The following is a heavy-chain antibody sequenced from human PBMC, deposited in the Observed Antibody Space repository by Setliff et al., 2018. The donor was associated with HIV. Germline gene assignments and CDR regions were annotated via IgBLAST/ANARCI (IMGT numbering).Heavy chain of an antibody. V-gene: IGHV1-24*01. J-gene: IGHJ4*02. D-gene: IGHD5-12*01. CDR2: FDPQDGET. CDR1: GYTLTELS. CDR3: AIDGAGGWLRPMPDY. Sequence: ASVKVSCKVSGYTLTELSMHWVRQAPGKGLEWMGRFDPQDGETVYAQKFQGRVTMTEDTSIDTAYMELTRLRSEDTAVYYCAIDGAGGWLRPMPDYWGQGTLVTVSS.